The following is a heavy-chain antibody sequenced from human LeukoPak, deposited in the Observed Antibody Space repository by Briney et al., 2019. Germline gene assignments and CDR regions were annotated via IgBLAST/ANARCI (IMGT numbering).Heavy chain of an antibody. CDR3: ARRQGCSSSSCPPDS. D-gene: IGHD2-15*01. CDR2: IYPGDSDT. V-gene: IGHV5-51*01. Sequence: GASLQISCRCSGSIFTTYWIGCVRQMPGKGLEWMGIIYPGDSDTRYSPSFQGQVTMSADKSINTAYLQWSSLKASDTAMYYCARRQGCSSSSCPPDSWGQGTLVTVSS. CDR1: GSIFTTYW. J-gene: IGHJ4*02.